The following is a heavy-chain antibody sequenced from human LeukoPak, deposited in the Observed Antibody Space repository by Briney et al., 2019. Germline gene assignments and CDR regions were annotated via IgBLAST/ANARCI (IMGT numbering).Heavy chain of an antibody. CDR3: ARVLRGSIWYFDY. V-gene: IGHV4-59*01. Sequence: SETLSLSCTVSGGSISSYYWSWIRQPPGKGLEWMGYIYYSGSTKYNPALKSRVTISVDTSKNQCSLKLSSVTAADTAVYCCARVLRGSIWYFDYWGQGTLVTVSS. D-gene: IGHD2-15*01. J-gene: IGHJ4*02. CDR2: IYYSGST. CDR1: GGSISSYY.